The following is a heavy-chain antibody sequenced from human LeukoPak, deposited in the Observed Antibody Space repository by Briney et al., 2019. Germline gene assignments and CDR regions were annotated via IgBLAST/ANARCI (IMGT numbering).Heavy chain of an antibody. V-gene: IGHV3-48*02. CDR1: GFTFSSYS. CDR2: ISSSSSTI. J-gene: IGHJ4*02. CDR3: ARDLYLDYGDHWGYFDY. D-gene: IGHD4-17*01. Sequence: GGSLRLSCAASGFTFSSYSMSWVRQAPGKGLEWVSYISSSSSTIYYADSVKGRFTISRDNAKNSLYLQMNSLRDEDTAVYYCARDLYLDYGDHWGYFDYWGQGTLVTVSS.